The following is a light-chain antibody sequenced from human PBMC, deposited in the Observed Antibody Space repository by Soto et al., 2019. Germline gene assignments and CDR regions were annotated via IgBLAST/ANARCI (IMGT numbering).Light chain of an antibody. J-gene: IGKJ1*01. CDR1: QRVSSY. CDR3: QQRSNWPRA. Sequence: EIVLTQSPATLSLSPGERATLSGRASQRVSSYLAWYQQKPGQAPRLLIYDASNRTTGIPARFSGSASGTDFTLTISGLEHEDFAVYYCQQRSNWPRAFGQGTKVEIK. CDR2: DAS. V-gene: IGKV3-11*01.